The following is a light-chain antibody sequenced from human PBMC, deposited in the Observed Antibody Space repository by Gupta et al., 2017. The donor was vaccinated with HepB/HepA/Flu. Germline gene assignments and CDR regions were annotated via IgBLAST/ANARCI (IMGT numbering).Light chain of an antibody. V-gene: IGLV1-44*01. Sequence: QSVLTQPPSASGTPGQRVTISCSGSSSNIGGNTVNWYQQLPGTAPKLLIYSNNQRPSGVPDRFSGSKSGTSASLAISELQSEDEADYYCAAWDDSLTGFYVFGTGTKVTVL. J-gene: IGLJ1*01. CDR2: SNN. CDR1: SSNIGGNT. CDR3: AAWDDSLTGFYV.